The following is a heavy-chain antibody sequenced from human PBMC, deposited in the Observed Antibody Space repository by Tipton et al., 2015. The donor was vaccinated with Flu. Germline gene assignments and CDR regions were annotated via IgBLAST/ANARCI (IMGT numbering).Heavy chain of an antibody. Sequence: QVQLVQSGAEVKKPGASVKVSCKASGYTFSGYYMHWVRQAPGQGLEWMGRTNPNSGGTNYAQKFQGRVTLTRDTSISTAYMELSSLRSDDTAVYYCARDLRGYSGYTGGDAFDMWGRGIMVFVSS. CDR3: ARDLRGYSGYTGGDAFDM. CDR2: TNPNSGGT. V-gene: IGHV1-2*06. CDR1: GYTFSGYY. D-gene: IGHD5-12*01. J-gene: IGHJ3*02.